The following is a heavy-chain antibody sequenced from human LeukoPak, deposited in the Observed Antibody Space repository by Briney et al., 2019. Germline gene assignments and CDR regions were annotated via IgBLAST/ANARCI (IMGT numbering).Heavy chain of an antibody. CDR3: AKDLVAGIIYY. V-gene: IGHV3-23*01. J-gene: IGHJ4*02. D-gene: IGHD3-16*02. CDR2: ISGSGNGT. Sequence: GGSLRLSCAASGFTFSTYAMIWVRQAPGKGLEWVSVISGSGNGTYYADSVKGRFTISRDNSKNTLYLQMNSLRAEDTAVYFCAKDLVAGIIYYWGQGTLVTVSS. CDR1: GFTFSTYA.